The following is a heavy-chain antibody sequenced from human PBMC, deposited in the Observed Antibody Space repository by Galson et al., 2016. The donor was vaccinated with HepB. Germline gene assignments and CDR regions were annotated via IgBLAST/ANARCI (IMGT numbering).Heavy chain of an antibody. CDR2: VNRDGSER. Sequence: SLRLSCAASGFTFSSYWMSWVRQAPGKGLEWVANVNRDGSERYYVDSVKGRFTISRDNAKNSLFLQMNSLRVEDTAVYYCARGANRGRPFDYWGQGTLVTGSS. CDR1: GFTFSSYW. V-gene: IGHV3-7*03. CDR3: ARGANRGRPFDY. J-gene: IGHJ4*02. D-gene: IGHD3-10*01.